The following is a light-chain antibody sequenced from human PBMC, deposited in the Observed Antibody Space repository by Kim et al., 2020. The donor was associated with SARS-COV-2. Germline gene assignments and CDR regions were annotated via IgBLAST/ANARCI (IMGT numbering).Light chain of an antibody. CDR2: AAS. Sequence: SVGDRVTITCRASQSISSYLNWYQQKPGKAPKLLIYAASSLQSGVPSRFSGSGSGTDFTLTISSLQPEDFATYYCQQSYSTPRDSFGQGTKLEI. CDR3: QQSYSTPRDS. V-gene: IGKV1-39*01. J-gene: IGKJ2*03. CDR1: QSISSY.